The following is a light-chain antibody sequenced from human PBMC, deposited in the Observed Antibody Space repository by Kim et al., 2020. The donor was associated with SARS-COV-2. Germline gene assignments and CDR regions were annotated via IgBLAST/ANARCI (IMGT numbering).Light chain of an antibody. CDR3: QSADSSGTSLV. CDR2: KDS. J-gene: IGLJ3*02. CDR1: ALPKQY. Sequence: SYELTQPPSVSVSPGQTARITCSGDALPKQYAYWYQQKPGQAPVLVIYKDSERPSGIPERFSGSSSGTTVTLTIRGVQAEDEADYYCQSADSSGTSLVFGGGTQLTVL. V-gene: IGLV3-25*03.